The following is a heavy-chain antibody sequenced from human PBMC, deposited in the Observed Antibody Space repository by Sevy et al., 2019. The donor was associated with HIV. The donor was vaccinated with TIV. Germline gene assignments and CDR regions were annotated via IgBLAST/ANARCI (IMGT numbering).Heavy chain of an antibody. V-gene: IGHV3-20*04. CDR1: GFTFDDYG. CDR3: ARVLYCSGGSCYGAFDI. D-gene: IGHD2-15*01. CDR2: INWNGGST. J-gene: IGHJ3*02. Sequence: GSLRLSCAASGFTFDDYGMSWVRQAPGKGLEWVSGINWNGGSTGYADSVKGRFTISRDNAKNSLYLQMNSLRAEDTALYYFARVLYCSGGSCYGAFDIWGQGTMVTVSS.